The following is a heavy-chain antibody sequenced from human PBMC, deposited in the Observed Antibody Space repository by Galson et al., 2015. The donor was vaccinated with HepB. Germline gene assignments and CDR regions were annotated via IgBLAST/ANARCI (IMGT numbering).Heavy chain of an antibody. Sequence: SVKVYCKAYGGTFRSYAISWVRQAPGQGLEWMGEIIPIFGTANYAQKFQGRVTITADESTSTAYMELSSLRSEDTAVYYCARAQATPINYDFWSGYKTGYFDYWGQGTLVTVSS. V-gene: IGHV1-69*13. CDR3: ARAQATPINYDFWSGYKTGYFDY. J-gene: IGHJ4*02. D-gene: IGHD3-3*01. CDR2: IIPIFGTA. CDR1: GGTFRSYA.